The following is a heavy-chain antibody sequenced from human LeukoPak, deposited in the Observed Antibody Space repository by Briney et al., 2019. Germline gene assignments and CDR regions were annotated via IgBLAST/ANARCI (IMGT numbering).Heavy chain of an antibody. Sequence: ASVKVFCKASGYTFTSYYMHWVRQAPGQGLEWMGIINPSGGSTSYAQKFQGRVTMTRDTSISTAYMELSSLRSDDTAIYYCARRVFSGWGYYFDYWGQGTLVTVSS. J-gene: IGHJ4*02. CDR2: INPSGGST. D-gene: IGHD6-19*01. V-gene: IGHV1-46*01. CDR3: ARRVFSGWGYYFDY. CDR1: GYTFTSYY.